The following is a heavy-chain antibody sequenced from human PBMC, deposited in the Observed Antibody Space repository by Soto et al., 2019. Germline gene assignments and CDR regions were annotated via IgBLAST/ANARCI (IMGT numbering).Heavy chain of an antibody. V-gene: IGHV4-34*01. J-gene: IGHJ4*02. Sequence: PSETLSLTCAVYGGAFIGYYCILIRQTPGKWLEWIGEIDHSGSIKYNPSLESRVSISLDTSRNQFSLKLSSVTAADSAVFYCATGGGAAPGTWGQGTLVTVSS. CDR3: ATGGGAAPGT. CDR1: GGAFIGYY. CDR2: IDHSGSI. D-gene: IGHD6-13*01.